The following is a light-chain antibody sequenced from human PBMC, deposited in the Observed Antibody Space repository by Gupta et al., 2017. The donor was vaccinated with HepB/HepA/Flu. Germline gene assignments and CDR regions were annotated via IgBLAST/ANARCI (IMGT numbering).Light chain of an antibody. J-gene: IGKJ1*01. CDR3: QQSDSPLWT. V-gene: IGKV1-39*01. CDR1: QTIANY. CDR2: GAS. Sequence: DIQMTQSPSSLSASVGDRVTITCRANQTIANYLNWYRQKPGTAPEVLIYGASSLRSGVPSRFSGSRSGTHFTLTISRLQPEDFATYYCQQSDSPLWTFGQGTKVEIK.